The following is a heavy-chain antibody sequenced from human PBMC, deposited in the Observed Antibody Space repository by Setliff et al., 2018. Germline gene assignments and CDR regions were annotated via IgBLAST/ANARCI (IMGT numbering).Heavy chain of an antibody. Sequence: GGSLRLSCAASGLTFSDYYRRWIRQAPGKGLEWVANIKQDGSEKYYVDSVKGRFTISRDNAKNSLYLQMNSLRAEDTAVYYCAVTLSFPIQSPFDPWGQGTLVTVSS. V-gene: IGHV3-7*01. CDR2: IKQDGSEK. CDR3: AVTLSFPIQSPFDP. CDR1: GLTFSDYY. D-gene: IGHD5-18*01. J-gene: IGHJ5*02.